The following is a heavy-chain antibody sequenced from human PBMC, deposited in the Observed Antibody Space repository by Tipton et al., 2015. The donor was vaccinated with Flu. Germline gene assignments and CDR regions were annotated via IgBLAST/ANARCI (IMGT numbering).Heavy chain of an antibody. J-gene: IGHJ5*02. CDR2: ISAYNGNT. V-gene: IGHV1-18*04. CDR3: ARRLVVAAREYWFDP. Sequence: QSGAEVKKPGASVKVSCKASGYTFTSYGISWVRQAPGQGLEWMGWISAYNGNTNYAQKLQGRVTMTTDTSTSTAYVELRSLRSDDTAVYYCARRLVVAAREYWFDPWGQGTLVTVSS. CDR1: GYTFTSYG. D-gene: IGHD6-6*01.